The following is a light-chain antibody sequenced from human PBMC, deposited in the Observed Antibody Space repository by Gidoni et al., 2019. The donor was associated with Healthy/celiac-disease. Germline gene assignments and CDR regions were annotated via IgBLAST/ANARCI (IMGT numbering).Light chain of an antibody. CDR3: MQDLQTPTT. V-gene: IGKV2-28*01. J-gene: IGKJ1*01. CDR2: LGS. Sequence: IVMTQSPLSLPVTPGEPASISCRSSQSLLHSNGYNYLDWYLQKPGQSPKLLIYLGSNRASGVTDRYSGSGSGTDFTLKISRVEAEDVGVYYCMQDLQTPTTFGQGTKVEIK. CDR1: QSLLHSNGYNY.